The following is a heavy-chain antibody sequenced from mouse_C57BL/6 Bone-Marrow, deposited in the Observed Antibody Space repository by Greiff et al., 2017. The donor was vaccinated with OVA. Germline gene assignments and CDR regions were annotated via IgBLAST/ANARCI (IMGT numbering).Heavy chain of an antibody. Sequence: QVQLKESGPGLVAPSQSLSITCTVSGFSLTSYGVDWVRQSPGKGLEWLGVIWGVGSTNYNSALKSRLSISKDNSKSQVFLKMNSLQTDDTAMYYGATSYYSNLAWFAYWGQGTLVTVAA. D-gene: IGHD2-5*01. CDR2: IWGVGST. CDR3: ATSYYSNLAWFAY. V-gene: IGHV2-6*01. CDR1: GFSLTSYG. J-gene: IGHJ3*01.